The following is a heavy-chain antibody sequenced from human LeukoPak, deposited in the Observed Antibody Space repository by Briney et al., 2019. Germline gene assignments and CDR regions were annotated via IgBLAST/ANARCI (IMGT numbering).Heavy chain of an antibody. V-gene: IGHV4-34*01. J-gene: IGHJ4*02. CDR1: GGSFSGYY. CDR3: ARGDPSGRPGIAFDY. D-gene: IGHD1-26*01. Sequence: PSETLSLTCAVYGGSFSGYYWSWIRQPPGKGLEWIGEINHSGSTNYNPSLESRVTISVDTSKNQFSLKLSSVTAADTAVYYCARGDPSGRPGIAFDYWGQGTLVTVSS. CDR2: INHSGST.